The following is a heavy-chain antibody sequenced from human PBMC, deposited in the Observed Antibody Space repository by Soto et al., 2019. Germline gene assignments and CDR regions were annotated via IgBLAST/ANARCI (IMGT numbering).Heavy chain of an antibody. Sequence: EVQLVESGGGLVQPGGSLRLSCAASGFNFITYWMHWVRQAPGKGLVWVSRISGDGSSTTYADSVKGRFTISRDNAKNTLYLQMNNLRAEETAGYYCATGSGGAFDPWGQGTVVTVSS. CDR1: GFNFITYW. D-gene: IGHD3-10*01. CDR3: ATGSGGAFDP. V-gene: IGHV3-74*01. CDR2: ISGDGSST. J-gene: IGHJ5*02.